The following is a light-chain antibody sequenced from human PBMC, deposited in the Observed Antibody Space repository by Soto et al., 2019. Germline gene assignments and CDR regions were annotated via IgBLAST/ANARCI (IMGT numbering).Light chain of an antibody. Sequence: DIQMTQSPSTLSASVGDRVTITCRASQSISSWLAWYQQKPGKAPKLLIYDASSLESGVPSRFSGSGFGTEFTLTFSSLQPDDFATYYCQQYNSYLWTFGQGTKVDIK. CDR3: QQYNSYLWT. V-gene: IGKV1-5*01. CDR2: DAS. J-gene: IGKJ1*01. CDR1: QSISSW.